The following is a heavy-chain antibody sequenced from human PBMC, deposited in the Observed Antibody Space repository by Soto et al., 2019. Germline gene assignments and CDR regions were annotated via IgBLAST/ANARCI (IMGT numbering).Heavy chain of an antibody. CDR2: MNPNSGNT. J-gene: IGHJ6*03. D-gene: IGHD3-9*01. CDR3: ARGASLRYFGWLRRDYYYYYMDV. V-gene: IGHV1-8*01. CDR1: GYTFTSYD. Sequence: QVQLVQSGAEVKKPGASVKVSCKASGYTFTSYDINWVRQATGQGLEWMGWMNPNSGNTGYAQKFQGRVTMTRNTSISTAYMELSSLRSEDTAVYYCARGASLRYFGWLRRDYYYYYMDVWGNGITVTVSS.